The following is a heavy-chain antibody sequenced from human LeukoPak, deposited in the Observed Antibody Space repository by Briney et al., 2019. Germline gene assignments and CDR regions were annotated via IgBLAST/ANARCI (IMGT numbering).Heavy chain of an antibody. J-gene: IGHJ4*02. D-gene: IGHD6-13*01. V-gene: IGHV4-59*01. CDR1: ADSISPYY. Sequence: SETLSLTCTVSADSISPYYWHWIRQPPGKGLEWIGYISYSGTTDYNPSLKSRVTISVDTSKKQLFLRLRSMTAADTAVYYCAREYSSFEYWGQGTLVTVSS. CDR3: AREYSSFEY. CDR2: ISYSGTT.